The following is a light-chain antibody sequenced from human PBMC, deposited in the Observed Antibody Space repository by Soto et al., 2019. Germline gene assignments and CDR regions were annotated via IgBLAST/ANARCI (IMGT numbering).Light chain of an antibody. CDR1: QSVDRY. CDR2: GAS. Sequence: EVVLTQSPDTLSLSPGETATLSCRASQSVDRYVAWYQQKVGQAPRLLMYGASVRATGVPTRFSGSRSGPVFTLTISSLLSEDFAVYFCQHYNNWPPQSTFGGGTKVDIK. V-gene: IGKV3-15*01. J-gene: IGKJ4*01. CDR3: QHYNNWPPQST.